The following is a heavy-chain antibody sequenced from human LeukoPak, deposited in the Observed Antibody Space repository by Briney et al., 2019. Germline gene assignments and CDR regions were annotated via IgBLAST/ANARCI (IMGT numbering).Heavy chain of an antibody. CDR2: IDPSDSYT. CDR3: ARLSGELSGMDV. V-gene: IGHV5-10-1*01. Sequence: GESLQISCKGSGYSFISYWISWVRQMPGKGLEWMGRIDPSDSYTNYSPSFQGHVTISADKSISTAYLQWSSLKASDSAMFYCARLSGELSGMDVWGQGTTVTVSS. J-gene: IGHJ6*02. D-gene: IGHD3-16*02. CDR1: GYSFISYW.